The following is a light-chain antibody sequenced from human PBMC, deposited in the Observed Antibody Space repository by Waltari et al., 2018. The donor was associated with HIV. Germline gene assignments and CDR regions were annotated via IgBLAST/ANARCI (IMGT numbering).Light chain of an antibody. CDR1: QSVLYSSNNKNY. Sequence: DIVMTQSPDSLAVSLGERATINCKSSQSVLYSSNNKNYLAGERQKPGQPPERLMYWASTRESGVPDRFRGSGSATDFTLTISSLQAEDVAVDYCQQYYSTPRTFGGGTQVEIK. V-gene: IGKV4-1*01. CDR3: QQYYSTPRT. CDR2: WAS. J-gene: IGKJ4*01.